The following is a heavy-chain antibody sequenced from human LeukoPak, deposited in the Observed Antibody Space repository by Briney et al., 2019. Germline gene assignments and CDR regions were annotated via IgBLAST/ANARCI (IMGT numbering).Heavy chain of an antibody. J-gene: IGHJ5*01. CDR2: IYHSGST. Sequence: SETLSLTCTVSGYSISSGYYWGWIRQPPGKGLEWIGSIYHSGSTYYNPSLKSRVTISVDTSKNQFSLKLNSVTAADTAVYYCPRPSNWNGGVDWFGPWGQGTQVTVSS. CDR3: PRPSNWNGGVDWFGP. D-gene: IGHD1-20*01. CDR1: GYSISSGYY. V-gene: IGHV4-38-2*02.